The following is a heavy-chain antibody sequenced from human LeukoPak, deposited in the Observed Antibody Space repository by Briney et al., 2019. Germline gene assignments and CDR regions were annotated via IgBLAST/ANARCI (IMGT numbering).Heavy chain of an antibody. V-gene: IGHV4-39*07. CDR1: GGSISSSSYY. J-gene: IGHJ6*03. CDR2: IYYSGST. Sequence: SETLSLTCTVSGGSISSSSYYWGWIRQPPGKGLEWSGSIYYSGSTYYNPSLKSRVTISVDTSKNQFSLKLSSVTAADTAVYYCAREYDFWSGYYRVPNYYYYYMDVWGKGTTVTVSS. D-gene: IGHD3-3*01. CDR3: AREYDFWSGYYRVPNYYYYYMDV.